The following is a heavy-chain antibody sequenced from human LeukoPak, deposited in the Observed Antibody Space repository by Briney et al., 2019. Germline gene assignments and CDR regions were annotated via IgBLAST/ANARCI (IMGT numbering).Heavy chain of an antibody. CDR1: GYTFTSYD. J-gene: IGHJ5*02. Sequence: WASVKVSCMASGYTFTSYDINWVRQAPGQGLEWMGWINPNSGNTGYAQKFQGRVTMTRNTSISTAYMELSSLRSEDTAVYYCAREGRDGYNYVGNWFDLWGQGTLVTVSS. V-gene: IGHV1-8*01. CDR3: AREGRDGYNYVGNWFDL. CDR2: INPNSGNT. D-gene: IGHD5-24*01.